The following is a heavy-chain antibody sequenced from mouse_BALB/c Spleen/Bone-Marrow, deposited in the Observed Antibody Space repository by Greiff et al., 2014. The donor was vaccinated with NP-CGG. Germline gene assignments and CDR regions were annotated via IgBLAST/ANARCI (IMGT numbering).Heavy chain of an antibody. J-gene: IGHJ1*01. V-gene: IGHV14-3*02. CDR3: TKPSFYYGSSYWYFDV. D-gene: IGHD1-1*01. Sequence: EVQLQQSGAKLVKPGASVKLSCTASGFNIKDTFMHWVKQRPEQGLEWIGRIDPANGDTKYDPKFQGKATITADTSSNTAYLQLSSLTSEDTAVYYCTKPSFYYGSSYWYFDVWGAGTTVTVSS. CDR1: GFNIKDTF. CDR2: IDPANGDT.